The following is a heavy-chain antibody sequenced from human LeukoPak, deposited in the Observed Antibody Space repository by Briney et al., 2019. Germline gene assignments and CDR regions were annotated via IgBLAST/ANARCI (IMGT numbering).Heavy chain of an antibody. Sequence: SSETLSLTCAVHGGSFSGYYWSWIRQPPGKGLEWIGEINHSGSTNYNPSLKSRVTISVDTSKNQFSLKLSSVTAADTAVYYCARGSGRMEGMDVWGQGTTVTVSS. J-gene: IGHJ6*02. CDR1: GGSFSGYY. D-gene: IGHD1-1*01. V-gene: IGHV4-34*01. CDR2: INHSGST. CDR3: ARGSGRMEGMDV.